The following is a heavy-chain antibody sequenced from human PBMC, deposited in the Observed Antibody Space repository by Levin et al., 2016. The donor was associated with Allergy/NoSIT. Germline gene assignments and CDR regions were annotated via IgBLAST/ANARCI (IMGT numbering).Heavy chain of an antibody. CDR2: IYYSGST. D-gene: IGHD5-24*01. Sequence: SLTCTVSGASITSYYWSWIRQTPGKGLEWIGYIYYSGSTNYNPSLKSRVTISVDTSKNQVSLKLSSVTAADTAVYFCARDRDGYPQYWGQGTLVTVSS. V-gene: IGHV4-59*01. J-gene: IGHJ4*02. CDR3: ARDRDGYPQY. CDR1: GASITSYY.